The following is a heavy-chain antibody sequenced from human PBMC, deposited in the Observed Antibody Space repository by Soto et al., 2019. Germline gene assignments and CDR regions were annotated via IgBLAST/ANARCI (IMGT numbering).Heavy chain of an antibody. CDR1: GYTFTSYA. J-gene: IGHJ6*03. D-gene: IGHD6-13*01. Sequence: QVPLVQSGAEVKKPGASVKVSCKASGYTFTSYAMHWVRQAPGQRLEWMGWINAGNGNTKYSQKFQGRVTITRDTSASTAYMELSSLRSEDAAVYYCARTIVAAPGPVLFFYYMDVWGKGTTVTVSS. CDR3: ARTIVAAPGPVLFFYYMDV. V-gene: IGHV1-3*01. CDR2: INAGNGNT.